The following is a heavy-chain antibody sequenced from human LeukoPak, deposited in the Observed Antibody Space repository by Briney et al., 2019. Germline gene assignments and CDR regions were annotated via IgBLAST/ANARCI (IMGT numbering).Heavy chain of an antibody. J-gene: IGHJ4*02. CDR2: IYTSGST. CDR1: GGSISSTPYY. Sequence: SETLSLTCTVSGGSISSTPYYWSWIRQPAGKGLEWIGRIYTSGSTNYNPSLKSRVTISVDTSKNQFSLKLSSVTAADTAVYYCARANGYFDYWGQGTLVTVSS. V-gene: IGHV4-61*02. CDR3: ARANGYFDY.